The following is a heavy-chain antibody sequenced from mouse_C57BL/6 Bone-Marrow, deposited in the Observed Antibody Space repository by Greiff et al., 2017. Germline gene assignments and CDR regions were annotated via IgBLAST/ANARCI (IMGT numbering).Heavy chain of an antibody. Sequence: QVQLQQPGAELVKPGASVKLSCKASGYTFTSYWMHWVKQRPGQGLEWIGMIHPISGSTNYNEKFKSKATLTVDKSSSTAYMQLSSLTSEDSAVYYCARWDPLGLRRSDYWGQGTTLTVSS. CDR2: IHPISGST. J-gene: IGHJ2*01. D-gene: IGHD2-2*01. CDR3: ARWDPLGLRRSDY. V-gene: IGHV1-64*01. CDR1: GYTFTSYW.